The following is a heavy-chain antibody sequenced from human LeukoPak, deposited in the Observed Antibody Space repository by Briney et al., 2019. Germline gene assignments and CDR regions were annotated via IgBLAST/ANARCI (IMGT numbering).Heavy chain of an antibody. D-gene: IGHD2-21*02. Sequence: GASVKVSCKASGYTFTSYGISGVRQAPGQGLEWMGWIGAYNGNTNYAQKLQGRVTMTTDTSTSTAYMELRSLRSDDTAVYYCARDSTPYCGGDCYQRNWGQGTLVTASS. CDR2: IGAYNGNT. CDR1: GYTFTSYG. J-gene: IGHJ4*02. CDR3: ARDSTPYCGGDCYQRN. V-gene: IGHV1-18*01.